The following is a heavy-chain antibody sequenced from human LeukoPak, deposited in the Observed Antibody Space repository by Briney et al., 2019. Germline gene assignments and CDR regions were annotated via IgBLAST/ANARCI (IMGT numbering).Heavy chain of an antibody. D-gene: IGHD3-3*01. CDR1: GFSFNIYS. J-gene: IGHJ4*02. CDR3: ARGITIFGVVIPDYFDS. Sequence: PGGSLRLSCAASGFSFNIYSMNWVRQAPGKGLEWVSPFSSSNNYIYYADSVKGRFTISRDNAKNSLYLQMNSLRAEDTAVYYCARGITIFGVVIPDYFDSWGQGTLVTVSS. V-gene: IGHV3-21*01. CDR2: FSSSNNYI.